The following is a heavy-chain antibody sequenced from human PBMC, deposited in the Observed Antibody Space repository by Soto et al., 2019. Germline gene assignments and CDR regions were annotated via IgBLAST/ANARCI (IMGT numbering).Heavy chain of an antibody. CDR1: GGSINSYC. J-gene: IGHJ4*02. Sequence: QVQLQESGPGLVKPSETLSLTCTVSGGSINSYCWSWIRQPPGKGLEWIAYIFDSGNANYNPSLKSRVTISVAASPNPFSLTLTSVTAADTAVYYCARHRRTTVAKFYFDNWGQGALVTVSS. CDR2: IFDSGNA. V-gene: IGHV4-59*08. D-gene: IGHD4-4*01. CDR3: ARHRRTTVAKFYFDN.